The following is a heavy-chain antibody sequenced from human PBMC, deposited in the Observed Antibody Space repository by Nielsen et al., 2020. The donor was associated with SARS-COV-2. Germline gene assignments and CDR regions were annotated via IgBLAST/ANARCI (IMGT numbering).Heavy chain of an antibody. CDR3: ARGVKPAYYYDSSGFNDY. CDR2: INHSGST. Sequence: SETLSLTCAVSGGSISSGGYSWSWIRQPPGKGLEWIGEINHSGSTNYNPSLKSRVTISVDTSKNQFSLKLSSVTAADTAVYYCARGVKPAYYYDSSGFNDYWGQGTLVTVSS. V-gene: IGHV4-30-2*01. CDR1: GGSISSGGYS. D-gene: IGHD3-22*01. J-gene: IGHJ4*02.